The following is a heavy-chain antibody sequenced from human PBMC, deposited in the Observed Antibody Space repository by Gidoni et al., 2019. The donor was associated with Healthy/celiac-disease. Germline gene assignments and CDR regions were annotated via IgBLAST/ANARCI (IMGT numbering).Heavy chain of an antibody. V-gene: IGHV3-48*03. CDR2: ISSSGSTI. Sequence: EVQLVVSGGGLVQPGGSLGLSCVTSGFTFSSCVMNWVRRAPGKGLEWVSDISSSGSTIYHAEAVMSRYTISRENDKKLMYLKMNSMRAEDRAVYYCARVRTLRDSYYYGMDVWGQGTTVTVSS. D-gene: IGHD3-16*01. J-gene: IGHJ6*02. CDR3: ARVRTLRDSYYYGMDV. CDR1: GFTFSSCV.